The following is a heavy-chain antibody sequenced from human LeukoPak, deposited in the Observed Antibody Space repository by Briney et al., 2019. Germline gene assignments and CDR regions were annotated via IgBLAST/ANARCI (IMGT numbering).Heavy chain of an antibody. CDR2: ISGSGGST. D-gene: IGHD3-22*01. Sequence: GGSLRLSCAASGFTFDDYGMSWVRQAPGKGLEWVSAISGSGGSTYYADSVKGRFTISRDNSKNTLYLQMNSLRAEDTAVYYCAKEDYYDSSGTIPPAFDIWGQGTMVTVSS. CDR1: GFTFDDYG. V-gene: IGHV3-23*01. CDR3: AKEDYYDSSGTIPPAFDI. J-gene: IGHJ3*02.